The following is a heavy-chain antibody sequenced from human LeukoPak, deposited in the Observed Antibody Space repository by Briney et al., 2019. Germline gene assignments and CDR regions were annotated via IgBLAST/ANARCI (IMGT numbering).Heavy chain of an antibody. Sequence: PGGSLRLSCAASGFTFSNYSMNWVRQAPGKGLEWVSSINSNSVYIYYADSVKGRFTISRDNAKNSLSLQMDSLRVEDTAVYYCARDLNKVRGSDVWGQGTTVIVSS. CDR3: ARDLNKVRGSDV. CDR1: GFTFSNYS. CDR2: INSNSVYI. D-gene: IGHD3-10*01. V-gene: IGHV3-21*01. J-gene: IGHJ6*02.